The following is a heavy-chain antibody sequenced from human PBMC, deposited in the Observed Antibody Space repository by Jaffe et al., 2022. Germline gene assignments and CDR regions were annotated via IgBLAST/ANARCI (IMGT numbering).Heavy chain of an antibody. CDR1: GGTFSSYA. CDR3: AREGEYGSGSPMGADYYYYMDV. D-gene: IGHD3-10*01. V-gene: IGHV1-69*05. CDR2: IIPIFGTA. Sequence: QVQLVQSGAEVKKPGSSVKVSCKASGGTFSSYAISWVRQAPGQGLEWMGGIIPIFGTANYAQKFQGRVTITTDESTSTAYMELSSLRSEDTAVYYCAREGEYGSGSPMGADYYYYMDVWGKGTTVTVSS. J-gene: IGHJ6*03.